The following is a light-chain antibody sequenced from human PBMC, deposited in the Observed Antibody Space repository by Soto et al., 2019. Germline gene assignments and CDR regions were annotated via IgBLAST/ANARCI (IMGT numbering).Light chain of an antibody. CDR2: GAS. J-gene: IGKJ4*01. V-gene: IGKV3-20*01. CDR1: QSVSSSY. CDR3: QQYKYWPLA. Sequence: EIVLTQSPGTLSLSPGERATLSCRASQSVSSSYLAWYQQKPGQAPRLLIYGASSRATGIPDRFSGSGSGTDFTLTISRLEPEDFAIYYCQQYKYWPLAFGGGTKVDIK.